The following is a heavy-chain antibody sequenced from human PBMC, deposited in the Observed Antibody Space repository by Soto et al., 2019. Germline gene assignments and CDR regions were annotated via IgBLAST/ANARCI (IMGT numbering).Heavy chain of an antibody. D-gene: IGHD3-22*01. CDR1: CGSFSGYY. J-gene: IGHJ3*02. Sequence: SETLSLTCAVYCGSFSGYYWSCIRQPPGKGLEWIGEINHSGSTNYNPSFKSRVTISVDTSKNQFSLKLSSVTAADTAVYYCARGPGAYYYDSSGYHLGDAFDIWGQGTMVTVSS. CDR2: INHSGST. V-gene: IGHV4-34*01. CDR3: ARGPGAYYYDSSGYHLGDAFDI.